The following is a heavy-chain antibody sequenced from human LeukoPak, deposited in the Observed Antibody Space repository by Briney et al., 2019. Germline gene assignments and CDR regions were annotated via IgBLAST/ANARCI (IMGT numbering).Heavy chain of an antibody. CDR3: ARDPGFGYYDSSGYFDY. CDR1: GFTFSRYW. J-gene: IGHJ4*02. V-gene: IGHV3-7*01. D-gene: IGHD3-22*01. Sequence: GGSLRLSCAASGFTFSRYWMTWVRQAPGKGLEWVANIKEDGSEKYHVGSVKGRFTISRDNAKNSLYLQMNSLRAEDTAVYYCARDPGFGYYDSSGYFDYWGQGTLVTVSS. CDR2: IKEDGSEK.